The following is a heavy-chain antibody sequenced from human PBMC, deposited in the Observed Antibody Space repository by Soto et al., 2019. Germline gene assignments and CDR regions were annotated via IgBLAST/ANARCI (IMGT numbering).Heavy chain of an antibody. Sequence: SETLSLTCTVSGGSINRYYWSWIRQAPWKRLEWIGYIYYNGNIDYNPSLKSRVTMSVDTSKNQFFLQLSSVTAADTAVYFCTRDLNRVFDFWGLGKLVTVSS. CDR2: IYYNGNI. V-gene: IGHV4-59*01. J-gene: IGHJ4*02. CDR3: TRDLNRVFDF. D-gene: IGHD3-10*01. CDR1: GGSINRYY.